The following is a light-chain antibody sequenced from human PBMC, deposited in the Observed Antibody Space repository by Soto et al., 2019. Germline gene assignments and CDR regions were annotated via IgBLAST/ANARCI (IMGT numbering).Light chain of an antibody. V-gene: IGKV3-20*01. CDR2: GAS. CDR3: QQYGSSPGT. CDR1: QSVSSSY. J-gene: IGKJ1*01. Sequence: EIVLTQPPGTLSLTPGERATLSCRASQSVSSSYFAWYQQKPGQAPRLLIYGASSRATGIPDRFSGSGSGTDFTLTISRLEPEDFAVYYCQQYGSSPGTFGQGTKVDIK.